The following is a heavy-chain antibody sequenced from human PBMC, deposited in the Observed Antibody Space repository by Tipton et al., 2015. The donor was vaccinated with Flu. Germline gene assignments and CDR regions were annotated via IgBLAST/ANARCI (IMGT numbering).Heavy chain of an antibody. CDR3: AREGRREQLALDC. J-gene: IGHJ4*02. V-gene: IGHV4-4*07. CDR2: MYSSGTT. CDR1: GGSISSFY. D-gene: IGHD6-6*01. Sequence: TLSLTCTVSGGSISSFYWSWIRQPAGKGLEWIGRMYSSGTTKYNPSLKSRVTTSVDTTKNQFSLKLSSVTAADTAVYYCAREGRREQLALDCWGQGTLVTVSS.